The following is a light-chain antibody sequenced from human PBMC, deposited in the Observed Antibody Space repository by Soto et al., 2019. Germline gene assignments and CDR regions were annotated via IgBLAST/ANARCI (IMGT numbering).Light chain of an antibody. J-gene: IGLJ1*01. CDR1: SSDVGSYNL. Sequence: QSALTQPASVSGSPGQSITIYCTGTSSDVGSYNLDSWYQQHPGKAPKVMIYEVSKRPSGVSNRFSGSKFGNTASLTISGLQADDEADYYCCSYAGSSTYVFGTGTKLTVL. CDR3: CSYAGSSTYV. V-gene: IGLV2-23*02. CDR2: EVS.